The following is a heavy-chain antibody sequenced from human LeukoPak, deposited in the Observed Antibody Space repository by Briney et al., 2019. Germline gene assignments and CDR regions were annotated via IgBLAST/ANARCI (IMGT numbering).Heavy chain of an antibody. Sequence: SETLSLTCTVSGGSINSYYWSWIRQPPGKGLECIGYIHYTGSTNYNPSLKSRVTISVDTSKNQFSLKLTSVTAADTAVYYCARVLAAAGNNWFDPWGQGTLVTVSS. CDR2: IHYTGST. D-gene: IGHD6-13*01. CDR1: GGSINSYY. V-gene: IGHV4-59*12. J-gene: IGHJ5*02. CDR3: ARVLAAAGNNWFDP.